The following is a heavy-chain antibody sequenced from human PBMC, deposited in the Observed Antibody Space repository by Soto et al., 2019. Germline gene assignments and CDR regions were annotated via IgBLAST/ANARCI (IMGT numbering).Heavy chain of an antibody. CDR1: GGSISSYY. CDR2: IYYSGST. J-gene: IGHJ4*02. Sequence: SSETLSLTCTVSGGSISSYYWSWIRQPPGKGLEWIGYIYYSGSTNYNPSLKSRVTISVDTSKNQFSLKLSSVTAADTAVYYCVKDRDLSGSLSGYWGQGSLVTVSS. D-gene: IGHD1-26*01. V-gene: IGHV4-59*01. CDR3: VKDRDLSGSLSGY.